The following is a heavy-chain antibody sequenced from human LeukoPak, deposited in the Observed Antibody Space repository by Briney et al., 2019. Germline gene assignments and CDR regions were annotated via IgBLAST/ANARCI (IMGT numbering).Heavy chain of an antibody. CDR3: ARHYRPAYSSNWDRGY. CDR1: GYLFTNYW. J-gene: IGHJ4*02. Sequence: RGESLQISCEGFGYLFTNYWINWVRQLPGKGVEWMGRIDPSDSYTNYSPSFQGHVTISVDKSISTAYLQWTSLEASDTALYYCARHYRPAYSSNWDRGYWGQGTLVTVSS. CDR2: IDPSDSYT. V-gene: IGHV5-10-1*01. D-gene: IGHD6-13*01.